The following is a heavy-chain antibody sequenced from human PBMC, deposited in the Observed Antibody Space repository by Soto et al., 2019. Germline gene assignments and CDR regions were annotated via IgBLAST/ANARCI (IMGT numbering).Heavy chain of an antibody. Sequence: QVQLVESGGGVVQPGRSLRLSCAASGFTFSSYGMHWVRQAPGKGLEWVAVISYDGSNKYYADSVKGRFTISRDNSKNTLYLQMNSLRAEDTAVYYCAKDLDPFIPVLHSYSGYWGQGTLVTVSS. CDR1: GFTFSSYG. CDR3: AKDLDPFIPVLHSYSGY. V-gene: IGHV3-30*18. J-gene: IGHJ4*02. CDR2: ISYDGSNK. D-gene: IGHD1-26*01.